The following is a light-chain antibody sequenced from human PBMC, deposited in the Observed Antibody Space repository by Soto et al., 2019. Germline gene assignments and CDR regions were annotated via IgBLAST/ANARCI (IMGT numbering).Light chain of an antibody. CDR1: QTVTGNY. CDR3: QPYSASPLPVSPPLP. Sequence: ENVLTQSPGTLSLSPGERATLSCRASQTVTGNYLAWYQQKPGQATRLLVYGASSRATGIPDRFSGRGSGTDFPLIITGLEPKDSAVCYCQPYSASPLPVSPPLPFGRGIKVE. V-gene: IGKV3-20*01. CDR2: GAS. J-gene: IGKJ4*01.